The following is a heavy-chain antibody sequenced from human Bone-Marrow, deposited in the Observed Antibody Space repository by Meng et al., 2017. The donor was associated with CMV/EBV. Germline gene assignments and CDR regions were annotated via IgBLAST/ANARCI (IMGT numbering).Heavy chain of an antibody. J-gene: IGHJ4*02. Sequence: GESLKISCAASGFTFSSYAMSRVRQAPGKGLEWVSVIYSGGSSTYYADSVKGRFTISRDNSKNTLYLQMNSLRAEDTAVYYCAREILGYSSSPDYWGQGTLVTVSS. CDR3: AREILGYSSSPDY. CDR2: IYSGGSST. V-gene: IGHV3-23*03. D-gene: IGHD6-13*01. CDR1: GFTFSSYA.